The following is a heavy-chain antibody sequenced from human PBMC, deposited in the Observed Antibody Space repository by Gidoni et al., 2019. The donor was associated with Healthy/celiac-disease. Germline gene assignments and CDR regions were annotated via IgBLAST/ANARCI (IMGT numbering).Heavy chain of an antibody. D-gene: IGHD5-18*01. CDR2: MNPNSGNT. CDR3: ARGLPDTAMVLYYFDY. V-gene: IGHV1-8*01. J-gene: IGHJ4*02. Sequence: QVQLVQSGAEVKKPGASVKVSCKASGYTFTSYDINWVRQATGQGLEWMGWMNPNSGNTGYAQKFQGRVTMTRNTSISTAYMELSSLRSEDTAVYYCARGLPDTAMVLYYFDYWGQGTLVTVSS. CDR1: GYTFTSYD.